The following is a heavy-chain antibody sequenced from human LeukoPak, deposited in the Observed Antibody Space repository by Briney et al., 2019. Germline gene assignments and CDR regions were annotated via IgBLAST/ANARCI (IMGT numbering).Heavy chain of an antibody. CDR1: GFTFSSYW. J-gene: IGHJ4*02. V-gene: IGHV3-7*01. CDR2: IKQDGSEK. D-gene: IGHD2-15*01. Sequence: GGSLRPSCAASGFTFSSYWMSWVRQAPGKGLEWVANIKQDGSEKYYVDSVKGRFTISRDNAKNSLYLQMNSLRAEDTAVYYCARALQDIVVVVAAPSPFVDYWGQGTLVTVSS. CDR3: ARALQDIVVVVAAPSPFVDY.